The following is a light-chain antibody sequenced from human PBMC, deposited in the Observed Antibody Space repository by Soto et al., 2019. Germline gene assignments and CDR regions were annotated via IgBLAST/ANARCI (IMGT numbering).Light chain of an antibody. Sequence: EIVVTQSPGTLSLSPGERATLSCRASQSVSSSYLAWYQQKPGQAPRLLIYGASSRATGIPDRFSGSGSGTDFTLTISRLEPEDFAVYYCQQYGSWTFGQGTKVDIK. CDR3: QQYGSWT. J-gene: IGKJ1*01. CDR2: GAS. CDR1: QSVSSSY. V-gene: IGKV3-20*01.